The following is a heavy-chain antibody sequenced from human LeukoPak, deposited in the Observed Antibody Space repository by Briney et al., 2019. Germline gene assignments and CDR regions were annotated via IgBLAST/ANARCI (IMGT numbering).Heavy chain of an antibody. J-gene: IGHJ5*02. Sequence: GVSLRLSCTASGFTFSSYWMNWVRQAPGKGLEWAANIKQDGSDKHYVDSVKGRFTISRDNAKNSLYLQMNNLRAEDTAVYYCARDIAAGNLFDPWGQGTLVTVSS. D-gene: IGHD6-19*01. CDR3: ARDIAAGNLFDP. CDR2: IKQDGSDK. V-gene: IGHV3-7*05. CDR1: GFTFSSYW.